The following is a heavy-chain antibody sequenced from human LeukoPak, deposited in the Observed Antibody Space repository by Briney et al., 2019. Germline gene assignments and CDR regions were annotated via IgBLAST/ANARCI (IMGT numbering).Heavy chain of an antibody. CDR1: GGSISNYY. D-gene: IGHD6-13*01. V-gene: IGHV4-59*01. J-gene: IGHJ2*01. CDR2: IYYSGST. Sequence: SETLSLTCTVSGGSISNYYWSWIRQPPGKGLEWIGYIYYSGSTNYNPSLKSRVTISVDTSKNQFSLKLSSVTAADTAVYYCARVYYSNSYDYWYFDLWGRGTLVTVSS. CDR3: ARVYYSNSYDYWYFDL.